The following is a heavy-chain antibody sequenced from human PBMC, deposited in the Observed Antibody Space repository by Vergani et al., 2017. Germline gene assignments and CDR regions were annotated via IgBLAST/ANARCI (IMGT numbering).Heavy chain of an antibody. J-gene: IGHJ4*02. CDR2: IYTSGST. CDR3: ARAPGYSYGGPYYFDY. D-gene: IGHD5-18*01. V-gene: IGHV4-61*02. Sequence: QVQLQESGPGLVKPSQTLSLTCTVSGGSISSGSYYWSWIRQPAGKGLEWIGRIYTSGSTNYNPSLKSRVTISVDTSKNQFSLKLSSVTAADTAVYYCARAPGYSYGGPYYFDYWGQGTLVTVSS. CDR1: GGSISSGSYY.